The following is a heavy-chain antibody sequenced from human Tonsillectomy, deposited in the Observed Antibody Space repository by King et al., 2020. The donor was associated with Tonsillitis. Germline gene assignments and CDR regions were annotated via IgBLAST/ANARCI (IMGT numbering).Heavy chain of an antibody. CDR3: AKDRDFWSPHGMDV. Sequence: QLVQSGGGLIQPGGSLRLSCAASGFTFSSYAMNWVRQAPGKGLEWVSGISGSGSDPYYADSVEGRFAISRDNSKNTLYLQMNSLRAEDTAVYYCAKDRDFWSPHGMDVWGQGTTVTVSS. CDR2: ISGSGSDP. D-gene: IGHD3-3*01. J-gene: IGHJ6*02. V-gene: IGHV3-23*04. CDR1: GFTFSSYA.